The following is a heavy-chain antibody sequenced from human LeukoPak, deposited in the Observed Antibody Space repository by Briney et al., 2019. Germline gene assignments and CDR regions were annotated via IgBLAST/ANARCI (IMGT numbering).Heavy chain of an antibody. CDR2: IYYSGST. CDR3: ARKILSSHRLGRQLVGPIDY. CDR1: GGSISSGGYY. D-gene: IGHD6-6*01. Sequence: PSETLSLTCTVSGGSISSGGYYWSWIRQHPGKGLEWIGYIYYSGSTYYNPSLKSRVTISVDTSKNQFSLKLTSVTAADTAVYYWARKILSSHRLGRQLVGPIDYWGQGTLVTVSS. J-gene: IGHJ4*02. V-gene: IGHV4-31*03.